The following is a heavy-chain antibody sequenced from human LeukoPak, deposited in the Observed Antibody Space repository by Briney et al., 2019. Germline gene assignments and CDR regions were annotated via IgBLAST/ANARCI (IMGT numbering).Heavy chain of an antibody. Sequence: ASVKVSCKASGYTFTSYGISWVRQAPGQGLEWMGWISAYNGNTNYAQKLQGRVTMTTDTSTSTAYMELRSLRSEDTAVYYCATLAGGVDAFDIWGQGTMVTVSS. CDR1: GYTFTSYG. J-gene: IGHJ3*02. D-gene: IGHD3-10*01. CDR3: ATLAGGVDAFDI. V-gene: IGHV1-18*01. CDR2: ISAYNGNT.